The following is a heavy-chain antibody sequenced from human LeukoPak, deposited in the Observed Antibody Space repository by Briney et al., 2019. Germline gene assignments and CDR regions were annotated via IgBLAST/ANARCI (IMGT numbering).Heavy chain of an antibody. Sequence: PGGPLRLSCAASEFTLSIYSMSWARRAPGKGREWVSSISSSCGYRYYADSVKGGVTISREKTKESLYLQMNSLRAEGTAVYYCARQAYDSYYCVHWGQGTLVTVSS. D-gene: IGHD3-22*01. CDR3: ARQAYDSYYCVH. V-gene: IGHV3-21*01. CDR1: EFTLSIYS. CDR2: ISSSCGYR. J-gene: IGHJ4*02.